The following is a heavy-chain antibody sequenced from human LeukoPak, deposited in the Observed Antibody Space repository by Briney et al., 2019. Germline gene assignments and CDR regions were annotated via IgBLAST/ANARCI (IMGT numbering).Heavy chain of an antibody. CDR2: INHSGST. CDR1: GGSFSGYY. J-gene: IGHJ4*02. Sequence: SETLSLTCAVYGGSFSGYYWSWIRQPPGKGLEWIGEINHSGSTNYNPSLKSRVTISVDTPKNQFSLKLSSVTAADTAVYYCARSPRYYDSSGYYGYWGQGTLVTVSS. CDR3: ARSPRYYDSSGYYGY. V-gene: IGHV4-34*01. D-gene: IGHD3-22*01.